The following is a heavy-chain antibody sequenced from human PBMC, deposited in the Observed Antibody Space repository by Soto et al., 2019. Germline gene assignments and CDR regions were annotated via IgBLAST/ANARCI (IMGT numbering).Heavy chain of an antibody. CDR3: ARRYKSAGWFYP. CDR1: GYSFKTYA. J-gene: IGHJ5*02. CDR2: INTANGNT. V-gene: IGHV1-3*04. D-gene: IGHD1-1*01. Sequence: QVQLVQSGAAVKKPGASVRVSCQASGYSFKTYAIHWLRQAPGQGLEWMGWINTANGNTEYSQKFQGRVTFTRETSATTVYMGLSSLRSEDTATYYCARRYKSAGWFYPSGQGTLVTVSS.